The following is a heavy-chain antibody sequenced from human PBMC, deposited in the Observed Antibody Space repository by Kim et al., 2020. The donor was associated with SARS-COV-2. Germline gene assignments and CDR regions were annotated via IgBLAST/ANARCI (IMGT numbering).Heavy chain of an antibody. V-gene: IGHV6-1*01. CDR3: ARDTPGQKAYDI. J-gene: IGHJ3*02. Sequence: DKAEYVKIRITINADTSKNQFSLQLNSVSPEDTAIYYCARDTPGQKAYDIWGQGTMVTVSS.